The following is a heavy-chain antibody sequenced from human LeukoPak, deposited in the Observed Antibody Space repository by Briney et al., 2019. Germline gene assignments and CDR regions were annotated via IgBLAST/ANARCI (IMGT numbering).Heavy chain of an antibody. CDR3: AKDQSSVDYYYYMDV. Sequence: PGGSLRLSCAASGFTFSDHYKAWVRQAPGKGLEWVAFIRYDGSNKYYADSVKGRFTISRDNSKNTLYLQMNSLRAEDTAVYYCAKDQSSVDYYYYMDVWGKGTTVTVSS. CDR1: GFTFSDHY. V-gene: IGHV3-30*02. J-gene: IGHJ6*03. CDR2: IRYDGSNK.